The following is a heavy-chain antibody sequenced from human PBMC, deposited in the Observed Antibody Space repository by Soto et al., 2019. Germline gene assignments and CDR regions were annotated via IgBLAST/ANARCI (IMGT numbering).Heavy chain of an antibody. CDR3: ARDIDY. CDR2: IYADGRT. V-gene: IGHV3-66*01. J-gene: IGHJ4*02. CDR1: GFIVSTIY. Sequence: GXSLRLSGAASGFIVSTIYMSWVRQAPGKGLEWVSTIYADGRTYYADSVKGRFTMSRDDVKNTLFLQMNSLRVEDTAVYYCARDIDYCGQGTLVTVSS.